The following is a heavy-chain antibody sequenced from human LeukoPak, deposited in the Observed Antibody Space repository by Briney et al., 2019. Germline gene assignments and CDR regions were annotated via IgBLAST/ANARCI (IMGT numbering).Heavy chain of an antibody. Sequence: ASVKVSCKASGYTFTSYGISWMRQAPGQGLEWMGWISAYNGNTNYAQKLQGRVTMTTDTSTSTAYMELRSLKSDDTAVYYCARVVVAATANWFDPWGQGTLVTVSS. V-gene: IGHV1-18*01. CDR2: ISAYNGNT. CDR3: ARVVVAATANWFDP. D-gene: IGHD1-26*01. J-gene: IGHJ5*02. CDR1: GYTFTSYG.